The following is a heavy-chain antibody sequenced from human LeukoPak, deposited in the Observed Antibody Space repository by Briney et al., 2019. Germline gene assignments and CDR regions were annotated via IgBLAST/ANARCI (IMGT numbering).Heavy chain of an antibody. J-gene: IGHJ6*02. V-gene: IGHV1-58*01. CDR2: IVVGSGNT. D-gene: IGHD1-26*01. CDR3: TGSGSPEYYYYYYGMDV. CDR1: GFTFTSSA. Sequence: SVKVSCKASGFTFTSSAVQWVRQARGQRLGWIGWIVVGSGNTNYAQKFQERVTITRDMSTSTAYMELSSLRSEDTAVYYCTGSGSPEYYYYYYGMDVWGQGTTVTVSS.